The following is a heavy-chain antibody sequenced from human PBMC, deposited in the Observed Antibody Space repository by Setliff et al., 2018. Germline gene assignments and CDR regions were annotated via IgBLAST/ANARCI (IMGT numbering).Heavy chain of an antibody. CDR1: GGSIVSHSC. Sequence: SETLSLTCGVSGGSIVSHSCWTWVRQAPGKGLEWIGEASHSGSAHYNPSLRSRVTISVDKSKNHFSLKLTSVTAADTAVYYCTRGAVAGRGWFDPWGQGTQVTVSS. CDR3: TRGAVAGRGWFDP. D-gene: IGHD6-19*01. V-gene: IGHV4-4*02. J-gene: IGHJ5*02. CDR2: ASHSGSA.